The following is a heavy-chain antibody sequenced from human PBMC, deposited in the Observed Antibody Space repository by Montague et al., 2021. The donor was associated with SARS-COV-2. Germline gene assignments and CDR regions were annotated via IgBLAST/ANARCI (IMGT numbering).Heavy chain of an antibody. CDR1: GFTFSNHW. CDR2: IKQDGSEK. D-gene: IGHD3-16*01. Sequence: SLRLSCAASGFTFSNHWMSWVRQAPGKGLEWVANIKQDGSEKYYXXSLEGRFTVSRDNAKNSLYLRMSSLRAEDTAVYYCARDIRDYVLREFDFWGQGTLVYVSS. J-gene: IGHJ4*02. CDR3: ARDIRDYVLREFDF. V-gene: IGHV3-7*01.